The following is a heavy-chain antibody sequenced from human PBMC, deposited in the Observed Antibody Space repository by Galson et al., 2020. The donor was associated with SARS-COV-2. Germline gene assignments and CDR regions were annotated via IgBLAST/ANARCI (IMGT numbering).Heavy chain of an antibody. CDR1: GFTFSNAW. CDR3: TTGWSSGWFLGATGGD. V-gene: IGHV3-15*01. D-gene: IGHD6-19*01. Sequence: GESLKISCAASGFTFSNAWMSWVRQAPGKGLEWVGRIKSKTDGGTTDYAAPVKGRFTISRDDSKNTLYLQMNSLKTEDTAVYYCTTGWSSGWFLGATGGDWGQGTLVTVSS. J-gene: IGHJ4*02. CDR2: IKSKTDGGTT.